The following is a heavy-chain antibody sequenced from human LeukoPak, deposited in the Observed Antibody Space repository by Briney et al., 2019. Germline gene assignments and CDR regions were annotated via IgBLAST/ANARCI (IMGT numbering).Heavy chain of an antibody. V-gene: IGHV4-34*01. Sequence: SETLSLTCAVYGGSFSSYYWSWIRQPPGKGLEWIGEINHSGSTNYNPSLKSRVTISVDTSKNQFSLKLSSVTAADTAVYYCARGRLLWFGELRTYYFDYWGQGTLVTVSS. CDR3: ARGRLLWFGELRTYYFDY. D-gene: IGHD3-10*01. CDR1: GGSFSSYY. J-gene: IGHJ4*02. CDR2: INHSGST.